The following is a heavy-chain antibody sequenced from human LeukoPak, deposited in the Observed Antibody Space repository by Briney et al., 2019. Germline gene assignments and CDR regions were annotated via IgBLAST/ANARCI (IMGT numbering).Heavy chain of an antibody. J-gene: IGHJ6*03. Sequence: PGGSLRLSCAASGFTFSSYWMHWVRQGPGKGLVWVSRINGDGSTTHYADSVKGRFTISRDNAKNTLYLQMNSLRAEDTAVYYCARSNVLRYFDWLSGSYYYYYYMDVWGKGTTVTVSS. D-gene: IGHD3-9*01. CDR2: INGDGSTT. V-gene: IGHV3-74*01. CDR1: GFTFSSYW. CDR3: ARSNVLRYFDWLSGSYYYYYYMDV.